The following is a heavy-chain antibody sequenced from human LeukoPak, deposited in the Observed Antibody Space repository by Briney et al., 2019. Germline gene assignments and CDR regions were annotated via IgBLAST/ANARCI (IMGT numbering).Heavy chain of an antibody. CDR2: IWHDGSSQ. CDR1: GFTFDHYG. J-gene: IGHJ5*01. CDR3: AKDAQRGFDYSNSLES. Sequence: PGGSLRLSCVASGFTFDHYGMHWVRQAPGKGLEWVAVIWHDGSSQYYADSVKGRFTISRDNSMNTLYLQMNSLRAEDTAVYYCAKDAQRGFDYSNSLESWGQETLVTVSS. D-gene: IGHD4-11*01. V-gene: IGHV3-33*06.